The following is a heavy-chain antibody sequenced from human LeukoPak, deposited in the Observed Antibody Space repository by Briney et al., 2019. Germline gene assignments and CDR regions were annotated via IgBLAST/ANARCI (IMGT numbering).Heavy chain of an antibody. CDR3: ARAAAGTDAIDY. CDR2: ISYDGSNK. CDR1: GFTFSSYA. V-gene: IGHV3-30-3*01. J-gene: IGHJ4*02. D-gene: IGHD6-13*01. Sequence: PGRSLRLSCAASGFTFSSYAMHWVRQAPGKGLEWVAVISYDGSNKYYADSVKGRFTISRDNSKNTLYLQMNSLRAEDTAVYYCARAAAGTDAIDYWGQRTLVTVSS.